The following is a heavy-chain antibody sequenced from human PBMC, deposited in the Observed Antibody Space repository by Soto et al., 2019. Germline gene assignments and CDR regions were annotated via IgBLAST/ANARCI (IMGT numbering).Heavy chain of an antibody. CDR1: GFTFSDYS. J-gene: IGHJ6*02. V-gene: IGHV3-11*01. CDR3: ATLCHGYNGPCPYYGIDP. D-gene: IGHD1-1*01. CDR2: ISSSGSTI. Sequence: GGSLRLSCAASGFTFSDYSRSWIRQAPGKGLEWVSYISSSGSTIHYTDSVKGRFTISRDNAKNSLYLQMNSLTAEDTAVYYCATLCHGYNGPCPYYGIDPWGQGTTVTVSS.